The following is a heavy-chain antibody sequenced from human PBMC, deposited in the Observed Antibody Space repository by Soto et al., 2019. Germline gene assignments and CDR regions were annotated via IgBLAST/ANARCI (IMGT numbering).Heavy chain of an antibody. CDR3: AKGLHLFVSSWPTHWFDP. J-gene: IGHJ5*02. Sequence: EVQLLESGGGLVQPGGSLRLSCAASGFTFSSYAMSWVRQAPGKGLEWVSAISGSGGSTYYADSVKGRFTISRDNSKNTLYLQMNSLRAEDTAVYYCAKGLHLFVSSWPTHWFDPWGQGTLVTVSS. CDR2: ISGSGGST. CDR1: GFTFSSYA. D-gene: IGHD6-13*01. V-gene: IGHV3-23*01.